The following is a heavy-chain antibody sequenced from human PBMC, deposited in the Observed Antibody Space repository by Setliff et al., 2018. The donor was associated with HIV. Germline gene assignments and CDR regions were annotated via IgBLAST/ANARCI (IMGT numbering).Heavy chain of an antibody. CDR1: GYTFTNFY. CDR3: ARCIAARPYYYYYMDV. V-gene: IGHV1-46*01. D-gene: IGHD6-6*01. J-gene: IGHJ6*03. CDR2: INPGGGNT. Sequence: ASVKVSCKASGYTFTNFYMHWVRQAPGQGLEWMGIINPGGGNTRYAQKFQGRVTITADKSTSTAYMELSSLRSEDTAVYYCARCIAARPYYYYYMDVWGKGTTVTVSS.